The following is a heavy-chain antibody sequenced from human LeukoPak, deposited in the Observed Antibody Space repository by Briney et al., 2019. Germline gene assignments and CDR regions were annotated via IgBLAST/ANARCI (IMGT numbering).Heavy chain of an antibody. D-gene: IGHD1-7*01. CDR2: IKQDGSER. V-gene: IGHV3-7*01. Sequence: GGSLRLSCAASGFTFSNYWMTWVRQAPGKGPEWVANIKQDGSERNYVDSVKGRFTIARDNTKNSLYLQMTSLRGEDTAVYSCASRAGKPGNTPWCFDYWGQGALVTVSS. J-gene: IGHJ4*02. CDR3: ASRAGKPGNTPWCFDY. CDR1: GFTFSNYW.